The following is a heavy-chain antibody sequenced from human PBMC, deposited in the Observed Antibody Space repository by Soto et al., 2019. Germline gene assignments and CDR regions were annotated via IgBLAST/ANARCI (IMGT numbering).Heavy chain of an antibody. D-gene: IGHD6-19*01. J-gene: IGHJ6*02. V-gene: IGHV3-74*01. CDR1: GFTFSSYW. Sequence: EVQLVETGGGLVQPGGSLRLSCAASGFTFSSYWMHWVRQAPGKGLVWVSRINSDGSSTSYADSVKGRFTISRDNAKSTLYLQMNSLRAEDTAVYYCARGLAVAGNYYYGMDVWGQGTTVTVSS. CDR3: ARGLAVAGNYYYGMDV. CDR2: INSDGSST.